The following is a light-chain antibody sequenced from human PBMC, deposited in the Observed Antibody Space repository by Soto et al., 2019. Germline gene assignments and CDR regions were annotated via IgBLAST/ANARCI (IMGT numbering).Light chain of an antibody. CDR1: QSISYY. J-gene: IGKJ4*01. Sequence: DIQMTQSPSSLSASVGARVTITCRASQSISYYLNWYQQKPGKAPKLLIYAASSLQSGVPSWFSGSGSGTEFTLTISNLQPEDFATYYCQYSFSTLRTFGGGTKVDIK. V-gene: IGKV1-39*01. CDR3: QYSFSTLRT. CDR2: AAS.